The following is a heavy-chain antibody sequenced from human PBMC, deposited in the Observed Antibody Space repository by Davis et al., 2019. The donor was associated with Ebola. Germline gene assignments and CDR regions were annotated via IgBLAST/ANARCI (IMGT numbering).Heavy chain of an antibody. J-gene: IGHJ4*02. CDR2: ISSSGGTT. D-gene: IGHD1-26*01. CDR1: GFTFTANS. Sequence: GESLKISCLTSGFTFTANSMNWVRQAPGKGLEWISYISSSGGTTYYAAFVQGRFTISRDNAKKSLYLQMNSLRDEDTAVYYCVRASSGSYYSVFDNWGQGSLVTVTS. CDR3: VRASSGSYYSVFDN. V-gene: IGHV3-48*02.